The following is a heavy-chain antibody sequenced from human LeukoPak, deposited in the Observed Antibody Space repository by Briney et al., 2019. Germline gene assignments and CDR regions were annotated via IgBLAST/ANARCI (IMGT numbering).Heavy chain of an antibody. Sequence: GASVKLSCTISGYTLTEVSMHWVRQAPGQGLEWMGDFSHEDAETIYARSFQGRLTVTEDTSTDTAYMELSSLRSEDTAMYYCATEIVGYGDVHYFDSWGQGTLVTVSS. D-gene: IGHD4-17*01. CDR3: ATEIVGYGDVHYFDS. J-gene: IGHJ4*02. CDR1: GYTLTEVS. V-gene: IGHV1-24*01. CDR2: FSHEDAET.